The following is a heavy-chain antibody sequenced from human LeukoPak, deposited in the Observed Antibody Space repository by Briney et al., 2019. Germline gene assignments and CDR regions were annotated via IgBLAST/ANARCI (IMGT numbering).Heavy chain of an antibody. Sequence: PGGSLRLSCAASGFTFDDYGMSWVRQAPGKGLEWVSSINWNGGSTGYADSVKGRFTISRDNAKNSLYLQMNSLRAEDTALYYCARSRIGYYYYYMDVWGKGTTVTVSS. D-gene: IGHD2-21*01. CDR1: GFTFDDYG. CDR2: INWNGGST. V-gene: IGHV3-20*04. J-gene: IGHJ6*03. CDR3: ARSRIGYYYYYMDV.